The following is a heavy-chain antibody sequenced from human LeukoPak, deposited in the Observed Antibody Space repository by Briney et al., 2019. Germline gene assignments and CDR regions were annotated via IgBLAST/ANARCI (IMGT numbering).Heavy chain of an antibody. CDR1: GGSISSSSYY. J-gene: IGHJ5*02. CDR2: IYYSGST. CDR3: ARTKWLVRFRTTNWFDP. Sequence: SETLSLTCTVSGGSISSSSYYWGWIRQPPGKGLEWIGSIYYSGSTYYNPSLKSRVTISVDTSKNQFSLKLSSVTAADTAVYYCARTKWLVRFRTTNWFDPWGQGTLVTVSS. V-gene: IGHV4-39*07. D-gene: IGHD6-19*01.